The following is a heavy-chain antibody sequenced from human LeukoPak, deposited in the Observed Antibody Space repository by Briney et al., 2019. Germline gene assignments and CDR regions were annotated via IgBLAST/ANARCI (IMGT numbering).Heavy chain of an antibody. D-gene: IGHD3-9*01. CDR1: GGSISSGGYS. J-gene: IGHJ5*02. CDR2: IYHSGST. Sequence: SQTLSLTCAVSGGSISSGGYSWSWIRQPPGKGLEWIGYIYHSGSTYYNPSLKSRVTISVDRSKNQFSLKLSSVTAADTAVYYCARGLLSGDILTGNYTKFGDNWFDPWGQGTLVTVSS. V-gene: IGHV4-30-2*01. CDR3: ARGLLSGDILTGNYTKFGDNWFDP.